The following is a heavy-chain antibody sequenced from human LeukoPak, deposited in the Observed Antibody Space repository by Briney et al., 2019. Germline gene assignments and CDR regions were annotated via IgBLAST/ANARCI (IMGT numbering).Heavy chain of an antibody. CDR3: ARDLAVAGRASNWFDP. V-gene: IGHV4-39*07. Sequence: PSETLSLTCTVSGGSISDSNYYWGWIRQPPGRGLEWIANIYYSGSTNYNPSLKSRVTISVDTSKNQFSLKLSSVTAADTAVYYCARDLAVAGRASNWFDPWGQGTLVTVSS. CDR2: IYYSGST. CDR1: GGSISDSNYY. J-gene: IGHJ5*02. D-gene: IGHD6-19*01.